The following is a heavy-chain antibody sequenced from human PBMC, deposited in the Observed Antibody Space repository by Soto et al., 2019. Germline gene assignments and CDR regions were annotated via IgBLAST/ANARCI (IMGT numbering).Heavy chain of an antibody. CDR3: AKDKGYSSGDVFDI. J-gene: IGHJ3*02. Sequence: GGSLRLSCAASGFTFSTYAMSWVRQAPGKGLEWVSGISGSAYYADAVKGRFTISRDNSKNTLYLQMNSLRAEDTAMYYCAKDKGYSSGDVFDIGGQGTMVTVSS. CDR1: GFTFSTYA. D-gene: IGHD5-18*01. CDR2: ISGSA. V-gene: IGHV3-23*01.